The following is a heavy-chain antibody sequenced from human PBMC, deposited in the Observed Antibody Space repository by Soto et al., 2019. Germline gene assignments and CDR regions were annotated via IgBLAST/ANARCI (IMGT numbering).Heavy chain of an antibody. CDR1: GFSISSSSYY. Sequence: SETLSLTCTFSGFSISSSSYYWGWIRQPPGKGLEWIGSIYYSGSTYYNPSLKSRVTISVDTSKNQFSLKLSSVTAADTAVYYCARHVPGIAAAGTWWFDPWGQGTLVTVSS. CDR3: ARHVPGIAAAGTWWFDP. J-gene: IGHJ5*02. V-gene: IGHV4-39*01. CDR2: IYYSGST. D-gene: IGHD6-13*01.